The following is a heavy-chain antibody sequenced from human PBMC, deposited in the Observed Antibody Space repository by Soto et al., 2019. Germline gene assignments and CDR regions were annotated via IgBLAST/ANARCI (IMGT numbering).Heavy chain of an antibody. V-gene: IGHV5-51*01. CDR1: GYSFTSYW. D-gene: IGHD6-6*01. J-gene: IGHJ6*02. CDR2: IYPGDSDT. Sequence: ESLKISCKGSGYSFTSYWIGWVRQMPGKGLEWMGIIYPGDSDTRYSPSFQGQVTISADKSISTAYLQWSSLKASDTAMYYCARLGGYSSSSDYYYGMDVWGQGTTVTVSS. CDR3: ARLGGYSSSSDYYYGMDV.